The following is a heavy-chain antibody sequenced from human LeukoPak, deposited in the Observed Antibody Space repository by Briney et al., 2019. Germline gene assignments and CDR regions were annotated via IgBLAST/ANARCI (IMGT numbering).Heavy chain of an antibody. CDR2: ISSSSTYI. J-gene: IGHJ6*02. CDR3: ARDNGDYVWGSYRPGYGMDV. Sequence: GGSLRLSCAASGFTFSSFSMSWVRQAPGKGREWVSSISSSSTYIYYADSVKGRSTISRDNPKNSLYLQMNSLRAEDTAVYYCARDNGDYVWGSYRPGYGMDVWGQGTTVTVSS. V-gene: IGHV3-21*01. CDR1: GFTFSSFS. D-gene: IGHD3-16*02.